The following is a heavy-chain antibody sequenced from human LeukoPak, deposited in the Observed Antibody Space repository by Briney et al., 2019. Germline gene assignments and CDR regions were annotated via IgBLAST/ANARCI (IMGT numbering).Heavy chain of an antibody. CDR2: IHNDGTP. Sequence: GGSPTLSHAFSVLTDSSNYMSWVRGAPGKGLGWASVIHNDGTPYYADSVKGRFTISRDNSKNALYLQMDSLKAEDTAVYYSARMSVARYWYFDLWGRGTLVTVSS. CDR1: VLTDSSNY. D-gene: IGHD6-19*01. J-gene: IGHJ2*01. CDR3: ARMSVARYWYFDL. V-gene: IGHV3-66*01.